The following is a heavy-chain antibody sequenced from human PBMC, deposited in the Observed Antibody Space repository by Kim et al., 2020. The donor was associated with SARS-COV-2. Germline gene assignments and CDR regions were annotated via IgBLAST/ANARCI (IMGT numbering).Heavy chain of an antibody. V-gene: IGHV3-74*01. CDR2: T. CDR3: ARYLSGADDY. D-gene: IGHD3-10*01. Sequence: TNYADSVKGRFTISRDNAENTLYLQMNSLTAEDTAVYYCARYLSGADDYWGQGTLVTVSS. J-gene: IGHJ4*02.